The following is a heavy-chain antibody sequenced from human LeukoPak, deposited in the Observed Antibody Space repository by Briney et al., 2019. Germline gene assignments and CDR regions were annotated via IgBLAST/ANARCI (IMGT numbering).Heavy chain of an antibody. Sequence: GASVKVSCKASGYTFTSYGISWVRQAPGQGLEWMGWISAYNGNTNYAQKLQGRVTMTTDTSTSTAYMELRSLRSDDTAVYYCARDLTPLKYDFWSGYYKVDYWGQGTLVTVSS. J-gene: IGHJ4*02. CDR1: GYTFTSYG. CDR2: ISAYNGNT. CDR3: ARDLTPLKYDFWSGYYKVDY. V-gene: IGHV1-18*01. D-gene: IGHD3-3*01.